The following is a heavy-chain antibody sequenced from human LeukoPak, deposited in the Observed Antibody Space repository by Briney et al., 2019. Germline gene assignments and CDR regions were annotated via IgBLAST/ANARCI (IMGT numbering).Heavy chain of an antibody. V-gene: IGHV1-8*03. CDR1: GYTFTTYD. D-gene: IGHD1-26*01. J-gene: IGHJ6*03. CDR2: MNPNSGYT. CDR3: ARGLEGATQGYYYYYMDV. Sequence: ASVKVSCKAFGYTFTTYDINWVRQATGQGLEWMGWMNPNSGYTAYAQKFQGRVTITRDTSINTAYMELSSLRSEDTAVYYCARGLEGATQGYYYYYMDVWGKGTTVTVSS.